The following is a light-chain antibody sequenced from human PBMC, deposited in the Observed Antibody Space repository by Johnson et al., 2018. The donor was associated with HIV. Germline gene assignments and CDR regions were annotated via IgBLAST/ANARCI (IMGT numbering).Light chain of an antibody. CDR3: GTWVSSLTTSYV. CDR1: SSNIGNNY. V-gene: IGLV1-51*01. J-gene: IGLJ1*01. Sequence: QSVLTQPPSVSAAPGQKVTISCSGSSSNIGNNYVSWYQQLPGTAPKLLIYDNNKRPSGIPDRFSGSKSGTSATLGITGLQTGDEADYYCGTWVSSLTTSYVFGTGTKVIVV. CDR2: DNN.